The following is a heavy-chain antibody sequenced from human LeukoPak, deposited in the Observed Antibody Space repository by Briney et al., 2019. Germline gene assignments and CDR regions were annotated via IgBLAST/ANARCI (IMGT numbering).Heavy chain of an antibody. CDR1: GFTFSTYW. CDR3: ARDVYDSGRGAFDI. D-gene: IGHD3-10*01. CDR2: INEDGSAK. J-gene: IGHJ3*02. Sequence: GGSLRLSCAASGFTFSTYWMSSVRQGPGKGLEWVANINEDGSAKYYVDSVKGRFAISRDNAKNSLFLQMNSLRAEDTAVYYCARDVYDSGRGAFDILGQGTMVTVSS. V-gene: IGHV3-7*01.